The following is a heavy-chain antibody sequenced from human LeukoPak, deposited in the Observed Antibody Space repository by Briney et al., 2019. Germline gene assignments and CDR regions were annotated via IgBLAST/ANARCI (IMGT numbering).Heavy chain of an antibody. D-gene: IGHD6-13*01. J-gene: IGHJ4*02. Sequence: GESLKLSCAASGFTFSRYWIHWVSQAPGKGLEWVSRINPDGSTTTYADSVKGRFTISRDNAKNTVYLQMNSLRAEDTAVYYCARVSSSWYRLDYWGRGTLVTVSS. V-gene: IGHV3-74*01. CDR2: INPDGSTT. CDR3: ARVSSSWYRLDY. CDR1: GFTFSRYW.